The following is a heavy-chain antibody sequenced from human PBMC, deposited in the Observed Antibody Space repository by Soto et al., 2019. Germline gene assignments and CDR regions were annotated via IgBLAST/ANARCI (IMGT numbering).Heavy chain of an antibody. Sequence: LWESLKISWKGSGYIFTDHCIGWVRQMAGKGLERVGIICSGYSNIIYSTSVQGQVTISADMSISTAYLQWSSLKASDTAIYYCARRHYCRGDCTINPDYYCGMDVWGQGTTVTVSS. D-gene: IGHD2-21*02. CDR1: GYIFTDHC. V-gene: IGHV5-51*01. CDR2: ICSGYSNI. CDR3: ARRHYCRGDCTINPDYYCGMDV. J-gene: IGHJ6*02.